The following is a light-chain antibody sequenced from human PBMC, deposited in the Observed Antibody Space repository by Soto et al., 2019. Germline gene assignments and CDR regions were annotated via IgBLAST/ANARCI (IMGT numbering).Light chain of an antibody. V-gene: IGLV1-40*01. CDR1: SSNNGAVFD. CDR2: ENT. Sequence: QSVPAQPPSVSGAPGQRVTISCTGSSSNNGAVFDVHWYQQVPGTAPKLLIYENTKRPSGVPDRFSGSKSGTSASLAITGLQAEDEADYYCQSYDSGLSGWLFGGGTKLTVL. CDR3: QSYDSGLSGWL. J-gene: IGLJ2*01.